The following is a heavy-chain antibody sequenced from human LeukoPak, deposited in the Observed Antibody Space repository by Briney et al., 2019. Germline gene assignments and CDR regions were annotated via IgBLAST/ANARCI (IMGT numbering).Heavy chain of an antibody. CDR1: GYSFPSYW. Sequence: GVSLQISCKVSGYSFPSYWITWVRPVPGKGLEWMRRIAPSDSYTNYNPSFEGHVTMSVEKSITTVYLQWSSLKASDTAMYYCVRQPPGVYDTTQNWFDPWGQGTLVTVSS. CDR2: IAPSDSYT. CDR3: VRQPPGVYDTTQNWFDP. V-gene: IGHV5-10-1*01. D-gene: IGHD3-22*01. J-gene: IGHJ5*02.